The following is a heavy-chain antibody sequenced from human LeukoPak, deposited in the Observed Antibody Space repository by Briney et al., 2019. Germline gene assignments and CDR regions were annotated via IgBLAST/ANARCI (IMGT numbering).Heavy chain of an antibody. J-gene: IGHJ4*02. D-gene: IGHD3-10*01. CDR2: MNPNSGDT. Sequence: GASVKVSCKASGYTFTSYGISWVRQATGQGLEWMGWMNPNSGDTGYAQKFQGRVTMTRDTSMNTAYLELSSLTSEDTAVYYCARGPVGYYSGSGTFTRSPDFDYWGQGTPVTVSS. CDR1: GYTFTSYG. V-gene: IGHV1-8*02. CDR3: ARGPVGYYSGSGTFTRSPDFDY.